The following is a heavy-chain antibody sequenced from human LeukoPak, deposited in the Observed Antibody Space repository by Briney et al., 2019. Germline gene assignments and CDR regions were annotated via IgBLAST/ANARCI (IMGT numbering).Heavy chain of an antibody. J-gene: IGHJ4*02. CDR3: ARADTAMVTMDY. Sequence: SETLSLTCTVSGGSISSYYWSWIRQPPGKGLEWIGYIYYSGGTNYNPSLKSRVTISVDTSKNQFSLKLSSVTAADTAVYYCARADTAMVTMDYWGQGTLVTVSS. V-gene: IGHV4-59*01. CDR2: IYYSGGT. D-gene: IGHD5-18*01. CDR1: GGSISSYY.